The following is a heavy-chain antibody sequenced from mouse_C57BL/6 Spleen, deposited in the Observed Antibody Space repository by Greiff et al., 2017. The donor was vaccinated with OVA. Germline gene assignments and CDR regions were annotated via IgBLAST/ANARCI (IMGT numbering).Heavy chain of an antibody. CDR1: GFNIKDYY. CDR3: ASPLYYGNYEDAMDY. D-gene: IGHD2-1*01. CDR2: IDPEDGET. V-gene: IGHV14-2*01. J-gene: IGHJ4*01. Sequence: EVMLVESGAELVKPGASVKLSCTASGFNIKDYYMHWVKQRTEQGLEWIGRIDPEDGETKYAPKFQGKATITADTSSNTAYLQLSSLTSEDTAVYYCASPLYYGNYEDAMDYWGQGTSVTVSS.